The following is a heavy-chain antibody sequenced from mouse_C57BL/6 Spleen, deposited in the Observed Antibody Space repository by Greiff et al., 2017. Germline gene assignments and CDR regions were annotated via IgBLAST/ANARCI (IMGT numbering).Heavy chain of an antibody. CDR3: ASSPYAMDY. J-gene: IGHJ4*01. CDR1: GYAFRSSW. CDR2: ISPGDGDT. V-gene: IGHV1-82*01. Sequence: QVQLQQSGPELVKPGASVKISCKASGYAFRSSWMNWVKQRPGKGLEWIGRISPGDGDTNYNGKFKGKATLTADKSYSTAYMQLSSLTSEDSAVYFCASSPYAMDYRGKGTSVTGSS.